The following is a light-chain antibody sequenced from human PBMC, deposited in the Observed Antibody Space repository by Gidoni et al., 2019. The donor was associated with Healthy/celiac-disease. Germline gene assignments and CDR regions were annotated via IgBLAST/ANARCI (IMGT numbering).Light chain of an antibody. J-gene: IGKJ2*01. CDR3: QQYYSTPIT. V-gene: IGKV4-1*01. CDR1: QSVLYSSNNKNY. Sequence: DIVMTQSPDSLAVSLGERATINCKSSQSVLYSSNNKNYLACYQQKPGQPPKLLIYWASTRASGVPDRFSGSGSGTDFTLTISSLQAEDVAVYYCQQYYSTPITFGQGTKLEIK. CDR2: WAS.